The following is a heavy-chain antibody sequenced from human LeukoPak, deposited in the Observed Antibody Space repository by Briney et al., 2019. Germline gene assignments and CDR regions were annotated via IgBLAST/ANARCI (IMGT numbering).Heavy chain of an antibody. Sequence: SQTLSLTCTVSGGSISSGSYYWSWIRQPAGKGLEWIGRFYTSGSTDYNPSLKSRVTISVDTSKNQFSLKLSSVTAADTAVYYCASSSGVRISPGNIVATKPEDYWGQGTLVTVSS. V-gene: IGHV4-61*02. D-gene: IGHD5-12*01. CDR2: FYTSGST. J-gene: IGHJ4*02. CDR1: GGSISSGSYY. CDR3: ASSSGVRISPGNIVATKPEDY.